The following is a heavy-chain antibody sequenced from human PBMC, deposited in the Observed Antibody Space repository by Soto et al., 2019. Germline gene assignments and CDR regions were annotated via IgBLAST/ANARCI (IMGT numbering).Heavy chain of an antibody. D-gene: IGHD6-13*01. Sequence: SETLSLTCTVSGGSISSGGYYWSWIRQHPGKGLEWIGYIYYSGSTYYNPSLKSRVTISVDTSKNQFSLKLGSVTAADTAVYYCARVGRYSSSRSVPNDYWGQGTLVTVSS. CDR2: IYYSGST. V-gene: IGHV4-31*03. CDR3: ARVGRYSSSRSVPNDY. CDR1: GGSISSGGYY. J-gene: IGHJ4*02.